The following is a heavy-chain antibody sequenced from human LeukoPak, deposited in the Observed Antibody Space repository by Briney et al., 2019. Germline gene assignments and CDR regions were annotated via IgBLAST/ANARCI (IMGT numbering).Heavy chain of an antibody. J-gene: IGHJ4*02. D-gene: IGHD1-26*01. CDR1: GFTFTIYA. V-gene: IGHV4-34*01. CDR2: INHSGST. Sequence: GSLRLSCAASGFTFTIYAMSWIRQPPGKGLEWIGEINHSGSTNYNPSLKSRVTISVDTSKNQFSLKLSSVTAADTAVYYCARQREGYSGSYFDYWGQGTLVTVSS. CDR3: ARQREGYSGSYFDY.